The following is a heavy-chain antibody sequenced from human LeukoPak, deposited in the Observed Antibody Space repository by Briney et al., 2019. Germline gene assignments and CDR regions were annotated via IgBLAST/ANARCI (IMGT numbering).Heavy chain of an antibody. V-gene: IGHV3-30-3*01. Sequence: GGSLRLSCAASEFTFSSYAMHWVRQAPGKGLEWVAVISYDGSNKYYADSVKGRFTISRDNSKNTLYLQMNSLRAEDTAVYHCARAYGSGSLAYYFDYWGQGTLVTVSS. CDR1: EFTFSSYA. CDR2: ISYDGSNK. D-gene: IGHD3-10*01. J-gene: IGHJ4*02. CDR3: ARAYGSGSLAYYFDY.